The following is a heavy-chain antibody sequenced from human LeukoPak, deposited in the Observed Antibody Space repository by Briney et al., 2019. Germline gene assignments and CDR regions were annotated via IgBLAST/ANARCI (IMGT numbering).Heavy chain of an antibody. CDR2: ISAYNGNT. V-gene: IGHV1-18*01. Sequence: ASVKLSREASVYTFTSYNISWGRHAPRDGIGWMGWISAYNGNTNYATQFQGRVSMTTATSTSTAYMKLCRLRSDHTAVYNCASLRVRVTMVRGVYSWFDPWGQGTLVTVSS. CDR1: VYTFTSYN. D-gene: IGHD3-10*01. J-gene: IGHJ5*02. CDR3: ASLRVRVTMVRGVYSWFDP.